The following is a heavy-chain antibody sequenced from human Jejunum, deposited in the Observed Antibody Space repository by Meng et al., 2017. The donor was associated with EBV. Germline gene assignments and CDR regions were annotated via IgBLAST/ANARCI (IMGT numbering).Heavy chain of an antibody. J-gene: IGHJ4*02. CDR3: ARWNGNYKVGFYMDD. CDR1: GFTFSR. CDR2: ISHGGSNQ. V-gene: IGHV3-30-3*01. Sequence: QVQLVESGGGVAQPGRSLRLSCAASGFTFSREWVAVISHGGSNQYSADSVKGRFTISKDNSKNTVYLQMSSRAEDTAVYYCARWNGNYKVGFYMDDWGQGTLVTVSS. D-gene: IGHD1-7*01.